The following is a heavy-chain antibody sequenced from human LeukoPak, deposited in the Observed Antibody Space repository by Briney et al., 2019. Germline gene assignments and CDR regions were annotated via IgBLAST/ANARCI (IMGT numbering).Heavy chain of an antibody. J-gene: IGHJ4*02. CDR3: ARNSVAGTGNY. Sequence: GGSLRLSCAASGFTVSTNYMSWVRQAPGKGLEWVSVFYSGGDRYYADSVKGRFTISRDNSKNTVYLQMNSLRPEDTAVYYCARNSVAGTGNYWGPGTLVTVSS. CDR2: FYSGGDR. V-gene: IGHV3-53*01. CDR1: GFTVSTNY. D-gene: IGHD6-19*01.